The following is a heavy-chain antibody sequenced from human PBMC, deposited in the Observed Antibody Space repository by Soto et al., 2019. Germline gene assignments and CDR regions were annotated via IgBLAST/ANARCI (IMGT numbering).Heavy chain of an antibody. J-gene: IGHJ4*02. CDR2: INTRGGTT. Sequence: QLQLVQSGAEVRKPGASVRLSCKASGNTLTRFYLHWVRQAPGQGLEGMGIINTRGGTTAYAQKFRGRLTVTRDTSTSTVYMELSNLRSEDTAIYYCARGPDDSDVPRWDYWGQGTRVTVSS. CDR1: GNTLTRFY. D-gene: IGHD4-17*01. CDR3: ARGPDDSDVPRWDY. V-gene: IGHV1-46*01.